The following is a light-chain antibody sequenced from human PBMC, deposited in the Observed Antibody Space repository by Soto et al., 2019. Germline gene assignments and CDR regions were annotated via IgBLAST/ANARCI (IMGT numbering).Light chain of an antibody. V-gene: IGKV3-20*01. CDR3: QQYGRSPFT. CDR1: QRIANNF. Sequence: EVVLTQSPVTLSLSPGERATLSCRASQRIANNFLAWFQQKPGQPPTLLIYGASTRASGIPDGFSGSGSGTDFALTISRLEPGDFAVYYCQQYGRSPFTFGQGTKLQIK. CDR2: GAS. J-gene: IGKJ2*01.